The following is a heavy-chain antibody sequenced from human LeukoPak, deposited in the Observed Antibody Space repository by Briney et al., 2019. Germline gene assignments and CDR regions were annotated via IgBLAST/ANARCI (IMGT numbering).Heavy chain of an antibody. CDR1: GISINSHC. CDR3: VVSPNQDFFDY. J-gene: IGHJ4*02. CDR2: IYGSGRT. V-gene: IGHV4-4*09. Sequence: SETLSLTCTVSGISINSHCLNWIRQPPGKGLEWIGHIYGSGRTNYNPSLKSRVTMSVDTSKRQFSLNLKSLTAADTAVYYRVVSPNQDFFDYWGQGPLVTVSS.